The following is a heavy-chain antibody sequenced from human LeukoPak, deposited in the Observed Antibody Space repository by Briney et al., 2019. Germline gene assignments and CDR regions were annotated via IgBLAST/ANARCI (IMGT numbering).Heavy chain of an antibody. V-gene: IGHV3-30*03. CDR1: GLAFSGYS. CDR3: ARIGAGFSYGGGFDP. Sequence: GGSLRLSCAASGLAFSGYSMAWVRQPPGKGLEWVTAIQHDASNKYYADSVKGRFTISRDDPKNTLYLQMNSLRSEDTAVYYCARIGAGFSYGGGFDPWGQGALVTVSS. D-gene: IGHD5-18*01. J-gene: IGHJ5*02. CDR2: IQHDASNK.